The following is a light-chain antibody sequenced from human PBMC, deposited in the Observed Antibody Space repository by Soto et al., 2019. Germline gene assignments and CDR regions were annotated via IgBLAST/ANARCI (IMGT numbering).Light chain of an antibody. CDR1: RSVSSY. V-gene: IGKV3-11*01. J-gene: IGKJ5*01. Sequence: EIGLTQSPATLSLSTGESATLSCRATRSVSSYLAWYQQKPGQAPRLLIYDASSRPTDIPARFSGSGSGTDFSLTIRGLKPEDFAVYYCQQYRMSPNTFGQGTRLE. CDR3: QQYRMSPNT. CDR2: DAS.